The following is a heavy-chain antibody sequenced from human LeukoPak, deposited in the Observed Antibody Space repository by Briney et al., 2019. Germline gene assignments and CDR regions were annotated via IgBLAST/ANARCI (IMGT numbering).Heavy chain of an antibody. V-gene: IGHV3-7*04. CDR1: GFTFSNYW. J-gene: IGHJ4*02. Sequence: GGSLRLSCAASGFTFSNYWMTWVRQAPGKGLEWVANIKQDGSEKYYVDSMKGRFTISRDNAKNSLYLQMNSLRAEDTAVYYCARVRYCSSTSCYFADYWGQGTLVTVSS. CDR3: ARVRYCSSTSCYFADY. D-gene: IGHD2-2*01. CDR2: IKQDGSEK.